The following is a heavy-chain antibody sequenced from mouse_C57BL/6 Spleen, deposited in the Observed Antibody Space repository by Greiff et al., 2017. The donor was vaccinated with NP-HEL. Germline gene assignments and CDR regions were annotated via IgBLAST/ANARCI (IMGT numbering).Heavy chain of an antibody. CDR1: GYTFTSYW. CDR2: IDPSDRYT. D-gene: IGHD2-10*01. J-gene: IGHJ3*01. CDR3: ARTYSSFAY. V-gene: IGHV1-50*01. Sequence: VQLQQPGAELVKPGASVKLSCKASGYTFTSYWMQWVKQRPGQGLEWIGEIDPSDRYTNYNQKFKGKATLTVDTSSSQAYMPLSSLTAEDYAVDDCARTYSSFAYWGKGTLVTVSA.